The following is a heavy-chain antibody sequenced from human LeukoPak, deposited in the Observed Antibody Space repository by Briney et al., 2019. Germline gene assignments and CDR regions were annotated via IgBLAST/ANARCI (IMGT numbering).Heavy chain of an antibody. CDR1: GFTFSSYA. V-gene: IGHV3-23*01. J-gene: IGHJ6*02. CDR3: ATTTGYYGSGSYSDYYYGMDV. D-gene: IGHD3-10*01. Sequence: PGGSLRLSCAASGFTFSSYAMSWVRQAPGKGLEWVSAISGSGGSTYYADSVKGRFTISSDNSKNTLYLQMNSLRAEDTAVYYCATTTGYYGSGSYSDYYYGMDVWGQGTTVTVSS. CDR2: ISGSGGST.